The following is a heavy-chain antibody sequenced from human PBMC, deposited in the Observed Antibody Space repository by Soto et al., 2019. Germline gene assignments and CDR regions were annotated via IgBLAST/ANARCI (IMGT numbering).Heavy chain of an antibody. Sequence: QVQLVESGGGLVKPGGSLRLSCAASGFTFSDYYMSWIRQAPGKGLEWVSYISSSGSTIYYADSVKGRFTISRDNAKNSLYLQMNSRRAEDTAMYYYARSHLYYDSSGYPDYWGQGTLVTVSS. CDR2: ISSSGSTI. D-gene: IGHD3-22*01. J-gene: IGHJ4*02. CDR1: GFTFSDYY. CDR3: ARSHLYYDSSGYPDY. V-gene: IGHV3-11*01.